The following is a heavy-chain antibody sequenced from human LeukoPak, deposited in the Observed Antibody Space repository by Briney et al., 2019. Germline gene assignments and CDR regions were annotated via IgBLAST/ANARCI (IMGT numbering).Heavy chain of an antibody. J-gene: IGHJ4*02. CDR2: ISAYNGNT. Sequence: GASVKVSCKASGYTFTSYGISWVRQAPGQGLEWMGWISAYNGNTNYAQKLQGRVTMTTDTSTSTAYMELRSLRSDDTAVYYCARGSHYYDSSGYRFDYWGQGTLVTVSS. CDR1: GYTFTSYG. CDR3: ARGSHYYDSSGYRFDY. V-gene: IGHV1-18*01. D-gene: IGHD3-22*01.